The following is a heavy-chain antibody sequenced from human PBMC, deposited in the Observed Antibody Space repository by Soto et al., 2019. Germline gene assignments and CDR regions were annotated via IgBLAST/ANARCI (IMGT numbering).Heavy chain of an antibody. J-gene: IGHJ4*02. Sequence: QVQLVQSGAEVKKSGASVKVSCKASGYTFLSYAMYWVRQAPGQGLEWMGIISPRDGTTTYALKFQGRVTLTRDTSTSTMYMEMTNLRSEDTAVYWCVRGGGTLDYWGQGTRVTVSS. CDR3: VRGGGTLDY. CDR2: ISPRDGTT. CDR1: GYTFLSYA. V-gene: IGHV1-46*01.